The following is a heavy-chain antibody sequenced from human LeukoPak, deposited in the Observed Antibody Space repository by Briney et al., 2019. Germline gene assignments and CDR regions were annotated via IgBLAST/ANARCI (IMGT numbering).Heavy chain of an antibody. V-gene: IGHV3-48*03. Sequence: GGSLRLSCAASGFTFNTYEMNWVRQAPGKGLEWVSYISSSASTMHYADSVKGRFTIPRDNVKNSLYLQMNSLRAEDTAVYYCARHNGWYDHWGQGTLVTVSS. D-gene: IGHD2-8*01. CDR1: GFTFNTYE. CDR2: ISSSASTM. J-gene: IGHJ5*02. CDR3: ARHNGWYDH.